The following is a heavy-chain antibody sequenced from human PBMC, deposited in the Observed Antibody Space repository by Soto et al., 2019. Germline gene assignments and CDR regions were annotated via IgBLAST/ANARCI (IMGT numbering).Heavy chain of an antibody. Sequence: QVQLVQSGAEVKQPGSSVKVSCKASGGTFSSYTISWVRQAPGQGLEWMGRIIPILGIANYAQKFQGRVTITADKSTSTAYMELSSLRSEDTAVYYCARAAAGRSDWFDPWGQGTLVTVSS. CDR2: IIPILGIA. CDR1: GGTFSSYT. J-gene: IGHJ5*02. CDR3: ARAAAGRSDWFDP. V-gene: IGHV1-69*02. D-gene: IGHD6-13*01.